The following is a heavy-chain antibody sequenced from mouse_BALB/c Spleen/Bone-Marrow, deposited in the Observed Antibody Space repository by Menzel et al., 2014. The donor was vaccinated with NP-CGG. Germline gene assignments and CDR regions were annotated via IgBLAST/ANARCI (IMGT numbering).Heavy chain of an antibody. CDR3: TTGFAY. CDR1: GFTFSNYW. CDR2: IRLKSNNYAT. Sequence: EVQRVESGGGLVQPGGSMKLSCVASGFTFSNYWMNWVRQSPGKGLEWVAEIRLKSNNYATHYAESVKGRFTISRDDSKSSVYLQMNNLRAEDTGIYYCTTGFAYWGQGTLVTVSA. V-gene: IGHV6-6*02. J-gene: IGHJ3*01.